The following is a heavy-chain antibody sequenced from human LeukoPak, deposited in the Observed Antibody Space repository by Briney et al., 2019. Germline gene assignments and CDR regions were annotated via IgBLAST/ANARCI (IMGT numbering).Heavy chain of an antibody. J-gene: IGHJ4*02. CDR3: ARDLTLRL. V-gene: IGHV3-30-3*01. D-gene: IGHD3-16*01. CDR1: GFTFSSYA. Sequence: GGSLRLSCAASGFTFSSYAMHWVRQAPGKGLEWVAVISYDGSNKYYADSVKGRFTISRDNSKNTLYLQMNSLRAEDTAVYYCARDLTLRLRGQGTLVTVSS. CDR2: ISYDGSNK.